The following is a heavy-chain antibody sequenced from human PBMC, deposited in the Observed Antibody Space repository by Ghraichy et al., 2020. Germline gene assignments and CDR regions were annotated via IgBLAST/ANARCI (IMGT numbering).Heavy chain of an antibody. J-gene: IGHJ4*02. CDR2: IHYSGST. CDR3: ARYYGSGNYFDY. V-gene: IGHV4-59*01. Sequence: SETLSLTCTVSGGSISSYYWSWIRQPPGKGLDWIGYIHYSGSTNYNPSLKSRVTISVDTSQNQFSLKLSSVTAADTAVYYCARYYGSGNYFDYWGQGTPVTVSS. CDR1: GGSISSYY. D-gene: IGHD3-10*01.